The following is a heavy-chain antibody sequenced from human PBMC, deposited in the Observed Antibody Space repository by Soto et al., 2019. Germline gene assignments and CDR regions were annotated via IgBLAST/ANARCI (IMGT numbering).Heavy chain of an antibody. V-gene: IGHV1-69*01. Sequence: QVQLVQSGAEVKKPGSSVKVSCKASGGTFSSYAISWVRQAPGQGLEWMGGIIPIFGTANYAQKFQGRVTITADESTSTAYMELSSLRSGDTAVYYCARSPMIVVVIKEGYYFDYWGQGTLVTVSS. CDR1: GGTFSSYA. CDR2: IIPIFGTA. J-gene: IGHJ4*02. CDR3: ARSPMIVVVIKEGYYFDY. D-gene: IGHD3-22*01.